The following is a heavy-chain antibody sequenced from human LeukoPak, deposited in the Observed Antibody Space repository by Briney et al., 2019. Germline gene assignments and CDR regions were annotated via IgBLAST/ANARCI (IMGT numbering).Heavy chain of an antibody. V-gene: IGHV3-23*01. Sequence: PGGSLRLSCAASGFTFDDYGMSWVRQAPGKGLEWVSGISGSGGSTYYADSVKGRFTISRDNSNNTLYLQMNSLRAEDTAVYYCAKDPNRDYGDYSVGYWGQGTLVTVSS. D-gene: IGHD4-17*01. J-gene: IGHJ4*02. CDR1: GFTFDDYG. CDR2: ISGSGGST. CDR3: AKDPNRDYGDYSVGY.